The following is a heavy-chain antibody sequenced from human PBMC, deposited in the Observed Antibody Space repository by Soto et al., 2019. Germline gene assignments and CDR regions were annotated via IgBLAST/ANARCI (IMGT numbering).Heavy chain of an antibody. J-gene: IGHJ6*03. CDR2: IYWDDDK. CDR1: GFSLSTSEVG. D-gene: IGHD3-10*01. CDR3: AHTGPMPRGVYYYYYMDV. Sequence: QITLKESGPTLVKPTQTLTLTCTFSGFSLSTSEVGVGWIRQPPGKALEWLALIYWDDDKRYSPSLKSRLTITEDTSKNQVVLTMTNMDPVDTGTYYCAHTGPMPRGVYYYYYMDVWGKGTTVTVSS. V-gene: IGHV2-5*02.